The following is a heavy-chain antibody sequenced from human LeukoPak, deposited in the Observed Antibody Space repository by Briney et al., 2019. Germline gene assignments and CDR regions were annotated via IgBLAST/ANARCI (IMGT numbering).Heavy chain of an antibody. D-gene: IGHD6-19*01. CDR3: ARSGIAVAGTGFDY. J-gene: IGHJ4*02. V-gene: IGHV1-2*04. Sequence: ASVKVSCKASGNTFTGYYMHWVRQAPGQGLEWMGWINPNSGGTNYAQKFQGWVTMTRDTSISTAYMELSRLRSDDTAVYYCARSGIAVAGTGFDYWGQGTLVTVSS. CDR2: INPNSGGT. CDR1: GNTFTGYY.